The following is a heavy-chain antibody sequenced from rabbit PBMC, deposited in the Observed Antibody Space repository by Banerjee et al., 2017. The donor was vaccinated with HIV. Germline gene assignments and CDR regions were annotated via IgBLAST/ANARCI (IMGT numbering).Heavy chain of an antibody. CDR2: IASGSGST. V-gene: IGHV1S45*01. Sequence: QEQLEESGGDLVKPEGSLTLTCTASGFTLGIYWICWVRQIPGKGLEWIGCIASGSGSTYYASWAKDRFTISKTSSSTVTLQMTGLTAADTAAYFCVRDQAGDADYGPYYLNLRGPGTLVTVS. J-gene: IGHJ4*01. CDR3: VRDQAGDADYGPYYLNL. CDR1: GFTLGIYW. D-gene: IGHD2-1*01.